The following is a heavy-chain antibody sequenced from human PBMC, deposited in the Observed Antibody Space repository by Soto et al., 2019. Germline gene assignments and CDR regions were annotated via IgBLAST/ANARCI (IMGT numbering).Heavy chain of an antibody. Sequence: GASVKVSCKASGYSFTRYGIGWARQAPGQGLEWMGWINAYNGNTNYAQNLQGRLTLTTDTSTTTAYMELRSLRSNDTAVYYCARSPDSSGYYPRWYYYGMDVWGQGTTVTVSS. CDR2: INAYNGNT. D-gene: IGHD3-22*01. CDR1: GYSFTRYG. V-gene: IGHV1-18*01. CDR3: ARSPDSSGYYPRWYYYGMDV. J-gene: IGHJ6*02.